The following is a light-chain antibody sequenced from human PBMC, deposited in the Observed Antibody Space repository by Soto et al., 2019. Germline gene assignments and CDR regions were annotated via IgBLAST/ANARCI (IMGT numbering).Light chain of an antibody. CDR1: SSDVGDYNY. V-gene: IGLV2-14*03. CDR3: SSYTSSSTLVV. J-gene: IGLJ2*01. Sequence: QSALTQPASVSGSPGQSITISCTGTSSDVGDYNYVSWYQQHPGKAPKLMIYDVSNRPSGVSNRFSGSKFGSTASLTISGLQAEDEADYYCSSYTSSSTLVVFGGGTQLTVL. CDR2: DVS.